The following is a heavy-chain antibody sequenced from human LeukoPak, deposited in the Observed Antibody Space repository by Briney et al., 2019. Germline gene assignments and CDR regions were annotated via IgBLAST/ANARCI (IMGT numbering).Heavy chain of an antibody. CDR1: GGSISSYY. D-gene: IGHD3-10*01. Sequence: SETLSLTCTVSGGSISSYYWSWIRQPPGKGLEWIGYIYYSGSTNYNPSLKSRVTISVDTSKNQFSLKLSSVTAADTAVYYCARVVTMVRGVKWFDPWGQGTLVTVSS. CDR2: IYYSGST. V-gene: IGHV4-59*12. CDR3: ARVVTMVRGVKWFDP. J-gene: IGHJ5*02.